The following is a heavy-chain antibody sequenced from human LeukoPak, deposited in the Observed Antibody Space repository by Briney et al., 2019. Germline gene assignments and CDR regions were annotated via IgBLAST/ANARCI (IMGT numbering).Heavy chain of an antibody. CDR2: IDPGDSDT. J-gene: IGHJ4*02. CDR1: GYTFTNYW. V-gene: IGHV5-51*01. CDR3: ARGTGYKMFDY. Sequence: HGESLKIYCKGSGYTFTNYWIGWVRQMPGKGLEWMGIIDPGDSDTRYSPSFQGQVTLSADKSISTAYLQWSSLKASDTAMYYCARGTGYKMFDYWGQGTLVTVSS. D-gene: IGHD5-24*01.